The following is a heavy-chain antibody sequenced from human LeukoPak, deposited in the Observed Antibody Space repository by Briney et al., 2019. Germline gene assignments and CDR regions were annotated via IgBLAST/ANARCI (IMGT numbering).Heavy chain of an antibody. J-gene: IGHJ4*02. CDR1: GGSFSGYY. CDR3: ATLNSSGWSTG. D-gene: IGHD6-19*01. V-gene: IGHV4-34*01. CDR2: INHSGST. Sequence: SETLSLTCAVYGGSFSGYYWSWIRQPPGKGLEWIGEINHSGSTYYNPSLKSRVTISVDTSKNHFSLKLSSVTAADTAVYYCATLNSSGWSTGWGQGTLVTVSS.